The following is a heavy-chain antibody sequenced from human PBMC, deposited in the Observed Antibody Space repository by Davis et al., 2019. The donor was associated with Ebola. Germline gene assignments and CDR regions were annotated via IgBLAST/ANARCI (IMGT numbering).Heavy chain of an antibody. J-gene: IGHJ6*03. D-gene: IGHD3-3*01. CDR1: GFTFSSYC. Sequence: GESLKISCAASGFTFSSYCMNWVRQAPGKGLEWVSSISSSSSDIHCADSVKGRFTISRDNAKNSLYLQMNSLRAEDTAVYYCARVPPYYDFWSGKNYYYYMDVWGKGTTVTVSS. V-gene: IGHV3-21*06. CDR2: ISSSSSDI. CDR3: ARVPPYYDFWSGKNYYYYMDV.